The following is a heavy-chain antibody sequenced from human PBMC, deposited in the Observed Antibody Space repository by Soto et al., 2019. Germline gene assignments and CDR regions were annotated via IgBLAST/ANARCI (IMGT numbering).Heavy chain of an antibody. J-gene: IGHJ4*02. CDR1: GYTFTSYA. CDR2: INAGNGNT. V-gene: IGHV1-3*01. CDR3: ARVTGSGWPCFDY. Sequence: QVQLVQSGAEVKKPGASVKVSCKASGYTFTSYAMHWVRQAPGQRLEWMGWINAGNGNTKYSQKFQGRVTITRDTPESTAKVERSSLRSEDTGVYYCARVTGSGWPCFDYGGKGTLVTVSS. D-gene: IGHD6-19*01.